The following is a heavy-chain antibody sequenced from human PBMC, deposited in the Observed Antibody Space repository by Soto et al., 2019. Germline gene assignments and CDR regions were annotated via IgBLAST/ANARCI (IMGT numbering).Heavy chain of an antibody. J-gene: IGHJ4*02. CDR2: ISYSGNT. CDR3: ARESDWPRGYFDS. V-gene: IGHV4-31*03. Sequence: QVQLQESGPGLVKPSQTLSLTCTVSGGSISSGYYYCTWIRQHPGQGLEWIGYISYSGNTYYNPSLKSRVTISVDTSKNQFSLKLSSVTAADTGVYYCARESDWPRGYFDSWGQGTLVTVSS. CDR1: GGSISSGYYY. D-gene: IGHD2-21*01.